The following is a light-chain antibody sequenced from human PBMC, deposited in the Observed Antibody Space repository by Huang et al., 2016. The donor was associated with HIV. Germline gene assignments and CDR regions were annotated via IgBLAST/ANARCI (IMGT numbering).Light chain of an antibody. CDR2: AAY. CDR3: QQYNNYPFT. J-gene: IGKJ3*01. V-gene: IGKV1-16*01. CDR1: QGLSNY. Sequence: DIQLTHSPSSLSASVGDRVTITCRASQGLSNYLACFPQKQGKAPRSLIYAAYSLQSGVPSRFSGSGSGTDFTLTISSLQPEDFATYYCQQYNNYPFTVGPGTKVDIK.